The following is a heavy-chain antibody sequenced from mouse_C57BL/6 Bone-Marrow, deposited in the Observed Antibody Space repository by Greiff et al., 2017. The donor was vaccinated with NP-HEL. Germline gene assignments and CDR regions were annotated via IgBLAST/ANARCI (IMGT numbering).Heavy chain of an antibody. J-gene: IGHJ2*01. CDR3: ARHPIVGNYCDY. CDR2: INPSTGGT. V-gene: IGHV1-42*01. D-gene: IGHD1-1*01. Sequence: VQLKQSGPELVKPGASVKISCKASGYSFTGYYMNWVKQSPEKSLEWIGEINPSTGGTTYNQKFKAKATLTVDKSSSTAYMQLKSLTSEDSAVYYCARHPIVGNYCDYWGQGTTLTVSS. CDR1: GYSFTGYY.